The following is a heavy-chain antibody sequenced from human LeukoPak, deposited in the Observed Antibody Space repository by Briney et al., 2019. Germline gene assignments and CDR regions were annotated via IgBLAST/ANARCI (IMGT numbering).Heavy chain of an antibody. CDR2: IYSGGST. CDR1: GFTVSSNY. Sequence: GGSLRLSCAASGFTVSSNYMSWVRQAPGKGLEWVSVIYSGGSTYYADSVKGRFTISRDNSKGTVNLQMNSLTSEDTAVYYCAKDKLFNYYDSSGYCDYWGQGTLVTVSS. V-gene: IGHV3-66*02. D-gene: IGHD3-22*01. CDR3: AKDKLFNYYDSSGYCDY. J-gene: IGHJ4*02.